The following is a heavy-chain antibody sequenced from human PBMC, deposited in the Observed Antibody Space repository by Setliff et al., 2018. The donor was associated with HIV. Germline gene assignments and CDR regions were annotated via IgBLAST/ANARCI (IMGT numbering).Heavy chain of an antibody. CDR1: GGSISSHY. D-gene: IGHD6-19*01. CDR3: ARHTIGVATWSDGFDF. V-gene: IGHV4-59*11. CDR2: VYYSGDT. J-gene: IGHJ4*02. Sequence: SETLSLTCSVSGGSISSHYWTWIRQSPGKGLEWIGSVYYSGDTDYNPSLKSRVSTSVDTSKNQFSLKLSSVTAAGTAVYYCARHTIGVATWSDGFDFWGQGRLVTVSS.